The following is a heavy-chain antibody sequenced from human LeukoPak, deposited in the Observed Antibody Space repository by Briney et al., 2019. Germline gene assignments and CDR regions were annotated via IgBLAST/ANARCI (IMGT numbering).Heavy chain of an antibody. J-gene: IGHJ3*02. V-gene: IGHV1-2*02. CDR1: GYIFTGYY. CDR3: ARDRGRYVKRDAFDI. D-gene: IGHD2-2*01. CDR2: INPDSGGT. Sequence: ASVKVSCKASGYIFTGYYIHWVRQAPGQGLEWMGWINPDSGGTNYAQKFQGRVTMTRDTSISTAYMELSRLRSDDTAVYYCARDRGRYVKRDAFDIWGQGTMVTVSS.